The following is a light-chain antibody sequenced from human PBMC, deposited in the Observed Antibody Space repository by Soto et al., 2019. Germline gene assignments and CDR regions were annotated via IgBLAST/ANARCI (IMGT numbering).Light chain of an antibody. CDR2: AAS. V-gene: IGKV3-15*01. J-gene: IGKJ1*01. Sequence: EIVLTQSPGTLSLSPGERATLSCRASQSVSSSHLAWYQHKPGQAPRLLIYAASTRATGIPARFSGSGSGTEFTLTISSLQSEDFAVYYCQQYNNWPPETFGQGTKVDIK. CDR3: QQYNNWPPET. CDR1: QSVSSSH.